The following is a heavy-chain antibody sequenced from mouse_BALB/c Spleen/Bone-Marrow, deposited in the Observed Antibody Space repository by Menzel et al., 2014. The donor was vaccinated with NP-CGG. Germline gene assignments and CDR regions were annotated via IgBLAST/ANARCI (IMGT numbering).Heavy chain of an antibody. CDR1: GFNIKDTY. Sequence: DVKLQESGAELVKPGASVKLSCTAFGFNIKDTYMHWVKQRPEQGLEWIGRIDPANGNTKYDPKFQGKATITADTSSNTAYLQLSSLTSEDTAVYYCARDSPYAMDYWGQGTSVTVSS. CDR3: ARDSPYAMDY. CDR2: IDPANGNT. J-gene: IGHJ4*01. V-gene: IGHV14-3*02.